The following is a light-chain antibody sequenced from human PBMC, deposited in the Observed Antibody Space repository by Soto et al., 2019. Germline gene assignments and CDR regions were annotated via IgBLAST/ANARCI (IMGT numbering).Light chain of an antibody. Sequence: MMITQSPATLSVSPGERVTLSCRTSHSVNSHVAWYQQKPGQAPRLLLYGASTRATGIPVRFSGSGFGTEFTLTISSLEPEDFAVYYGQQRSNWPPWTFGQGTKVDIK. CDR2: GAS. CDR1: HSVNSH. V-gene: IGKV3-15*01. CDR3: QQRSNWPPWT. J-gene: IGKJ1*01.